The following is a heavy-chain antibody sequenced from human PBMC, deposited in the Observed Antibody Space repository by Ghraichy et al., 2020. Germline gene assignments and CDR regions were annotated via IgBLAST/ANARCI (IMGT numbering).Heavy chain of an antibody. CDR2: IYYSGNT. CDR1: GGSISSYY. V-gene: IGHV4-59*01. CDR3: VSSDCTSTSCYQDRAFDI. D-gene: IGHD2-2*01. J-gene: IGHJ3*02. Sequence: SETLSLTCTVSGGSISSYYWSWIRQPPGKGLEWIGYIYYSGNTNYNPSLKSRVTISVDTSKNQFSLKLSSVTAADTAMYYCVSSDCTSTSCYQDRAFDIWGQGTMVTVSS.